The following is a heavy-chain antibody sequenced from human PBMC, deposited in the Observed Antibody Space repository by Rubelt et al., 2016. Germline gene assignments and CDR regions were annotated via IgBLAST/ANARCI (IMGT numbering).Heavy chain of an antibody. CDR3: ARKGYGYGMDV. Sequence: QVQLVQSGAEVKKPGSSVKVSCKASGYTFTSYAMHWVRQAHGQRLEWIGWIKAGNGNTKYSQKFQGRVTITRDTSASTAYMELSSLRSEDTAVYYCARKGYGYGMDVWGQGTTVTVSS. CDR2: IKAGNGNT. J-gene: IGHJ6*02. D-gene: IGHD3-16*01. V-gene: IGHV1-3*01. CDR1: GYTFTSYA.